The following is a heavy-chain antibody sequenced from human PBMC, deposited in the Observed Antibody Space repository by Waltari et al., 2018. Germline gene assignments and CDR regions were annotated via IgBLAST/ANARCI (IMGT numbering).Heavy chain of an antibody. CDR2: IIPIFGTA. CDR3: ASLYDSIVDGSDY. D-gene: IGHD3-22*01. J-gene: IGHJ4*02. Sequence: QVQLVQSGAEVKKPGASVQVSCKASGSPFSGYYMHWVRQAPGQGLEWMGRIIPIFGTANYAQKFQGRVTITTDESTSTAYMELSSLRSEDTAVYYCASLYDSIVDGSDYWGQGTLVTVSS. CDR1: GSPFSGYY. V-gene: IGHV1-69*01.